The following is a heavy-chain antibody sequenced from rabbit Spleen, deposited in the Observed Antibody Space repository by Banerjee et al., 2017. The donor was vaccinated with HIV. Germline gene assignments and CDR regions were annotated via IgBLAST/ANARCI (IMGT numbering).Heavy chain of an antibody. D-gene: IGHD4-1*01. J-gene: IGHJ4*01. CDR2: IDVTKSGRT. CDR1: GLDLSANYW. Sequence: QSLEESGGDLVKPGASLTLTCKASGLDLSANYWMCWVRQAPGKGLEWIACIDVTKSGRTYYATWAKGRFTISETSSTTVTLQMTSLTAADTATYFCARDLAGVIGWNFDFWGPGTLVTVS. V-gene: IGHV1S40*01. CDR3: ARDLAGVIGWNFDF.